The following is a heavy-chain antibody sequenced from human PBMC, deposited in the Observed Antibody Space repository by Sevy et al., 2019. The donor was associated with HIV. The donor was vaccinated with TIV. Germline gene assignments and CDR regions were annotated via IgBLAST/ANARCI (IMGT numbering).Heavy chain of an antibody. CDR3: ARGGDDGAFDI. CDR2: IKQGGSER. D-gene: IGHD2-21*02. CDR1: GFTFSNYW. J-gene: IGHJ3*02. Sequence: GGSLRLSCAASGFTFSNYWMSWVRQAPGKGLEWVANIKQGGSERYYVDSVKGRFTISRDNAKNSLYLQMNSLRVEDTAVYYCARGGDDGAFDIWGQGTMVTVSS. V-gene: IGHV3-7*01.